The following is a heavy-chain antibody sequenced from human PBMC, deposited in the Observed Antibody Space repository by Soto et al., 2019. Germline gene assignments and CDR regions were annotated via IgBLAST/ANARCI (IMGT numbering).Heavy chain of an antibody. J-gene: IGHJ4*02. Sequence: GGSLRLSCAASGFTFGDFYMTWIRQAPGKGLEWVSYISKTGSPIYYADSVKGRFSISRDNAKNSLFLQMSNLRAEDTAIYYCARPNWNARGGVLDFWGRGTLVTVSS. CDR1: GFTFGDFY. CDR2: ISKTGSPI. V-gene: IGHV3-11*01. CDR3: ARPNWNARGGVLDF. D-gene: IGHD1-1*01.